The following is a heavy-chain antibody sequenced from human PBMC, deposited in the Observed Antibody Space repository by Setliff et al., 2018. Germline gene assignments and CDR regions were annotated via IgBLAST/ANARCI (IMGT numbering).Heavy chain of an antibody. J-gene: IGHJ4*02. CDR1: GGSISSISYY. V-gene: IGHV4-39*01. Sequence: ETLSLTCTVPGGSISSISYYWGWIRQPPGKGLEWIGTIYDSGNTYYNPSLKSRVTISVDTSKNQFSLQLNSVTAADTGVYYCASCRYQVPYDYWGQGTLVTVSS. CDR2: IYDSGNT. D-gene: IGHD2-2*01. CDR3: ASCRYQVPYDY.